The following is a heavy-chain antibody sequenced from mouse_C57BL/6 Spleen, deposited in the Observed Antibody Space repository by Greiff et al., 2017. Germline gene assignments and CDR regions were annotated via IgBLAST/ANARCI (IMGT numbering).Heavy chain of an antibody. V-gene: IGHV3-6*01. CDR1: GYSITSGYY. CDR2: ISYDGSN. CDR3: ASGGGYFDV. Sequence: VQLQQSGPGLVKPSQSLSLTCSVTGYSITSGYYWNWIRQFPGNKLEWMGYISYDGSNNYNPSPKNRIPITRDTSKNQFFLKLNSVTTEDTATYYCASGGGYFDVWGTGTTVTVSS. J-gene: IGHJ1*03.